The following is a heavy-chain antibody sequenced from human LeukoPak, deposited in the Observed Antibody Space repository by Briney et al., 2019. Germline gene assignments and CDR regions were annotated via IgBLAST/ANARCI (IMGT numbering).Heavy chain of an antibody. CDR1: GLPIADFA. J-gene: IGHJ4*02. V-gene: IGHV3-43*02. CDR3: ARESGKFDY. CDR2: ISGDGVST. Sequence: PGGSLRLSCVASGLPIADFAMHWVRQAPGKGLEWVSLISGDGVSTFYADSVKGRFSISRDNSKNSLSLEMISLRTEDTAMYYCARESGKFDYWGQGTLVAVSS.